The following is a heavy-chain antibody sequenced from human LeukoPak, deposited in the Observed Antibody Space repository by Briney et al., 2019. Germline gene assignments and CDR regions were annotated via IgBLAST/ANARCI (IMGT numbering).Heavy chain of an antibody. V-gene: IGHV4-34*01. J-gene: IGHJ3*02. D-gene: IGHD1-26*01. CDR3: ARVINSGSYRRDAFDI. CDR2: MNHSGST. Sequence: SETLSLTCAVYGGSFSGYYWSWIRQPPGKGLEWIGEMNHSGSTNYNPSLKSRVTISVDTSKNQFSLKLGSVTAADTAVYYCARVINSGSYRRDAFDIWGQGTMVTVSS. CDR1: GGSFSGYY.